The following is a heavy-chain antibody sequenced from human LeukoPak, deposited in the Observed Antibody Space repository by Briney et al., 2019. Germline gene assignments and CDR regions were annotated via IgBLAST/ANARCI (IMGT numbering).Heavy chain of an antibody. CDR2: TNHSGST. CDR3: ARRYSSSSYNWFDP. V-gene: IGHV4-34*01. Sequence: SETLSLTCAVYGGSFSGYYWSWIRQPPGKGLEWIGETNHSGSTNYNPSLKSRVTISVDTSKNQFSLKLSSVTAADTAVYYCARRYSSSSYNWFDPWGQGTLVTVSS. J-gene: IGHJ5*02. D-gene: IGHD6-13*01. CDR1: GGSFSGYY.